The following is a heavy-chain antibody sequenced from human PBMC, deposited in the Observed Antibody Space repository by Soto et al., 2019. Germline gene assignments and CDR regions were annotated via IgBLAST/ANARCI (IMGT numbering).Heavy chain of an antibody. CDR2: IYPGDSDT. V-gene: IGHV5-51*01. Sequence: GAALKISCKGSGYSFTSYWIGWVRQMPGKGLEWMGIIYPGDSDTRYSPSFQGQVTISADKSISTAYLQWSSLKASDTAMYYCARLRTAMVSYYYYGMVVWGQGTTVTVSS. D-gene: IGHD5-18*01. CDR3: ARLRTAMVSYYYYGMVV. J-gene: IGHJ6*02. CDR1: GYSFTSYW.